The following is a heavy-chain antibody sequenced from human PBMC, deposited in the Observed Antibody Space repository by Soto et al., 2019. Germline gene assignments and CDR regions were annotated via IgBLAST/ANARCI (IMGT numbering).Heavy chain of an antibody. V-gene: IGHV1-18*04. D-gene: IGHD3-22*01. CDR3: ARDRKYYYDSSGNYYYQYGMDV. J-gene: IGHJ6*02. CDR1: GYTFTNYG. Sequence: QVQLVESGAEVKKPGASVKVSCKASGYTFTNYGISWVRQAPGQGLEWMGWISGYNGNTKYAQKFQGRVTMTTDTPTNTAYMDLRSLRSDDTDVYYCARDRKYYYDSSGNYYYQYGMDVWGQGTTVTVS. CDR2: ISGYNGNT.